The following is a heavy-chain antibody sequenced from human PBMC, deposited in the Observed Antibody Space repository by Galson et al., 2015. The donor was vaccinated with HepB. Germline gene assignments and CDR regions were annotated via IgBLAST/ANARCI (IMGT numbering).Heavy chain of an antibody. Sequence: SLRLSCAASGFTFSSYSMNWVRQAPGKGLEWVSSISSSSSYIYYADSVKGRFTISRDNAKNSLYLQMNSLRAEDTAVYYCARDQLLVGAPGRPAFDYWGQGTLVTVSS. J-gene: IGHJ4*02. CDR3: ARDQLLVGAPGRPAFDY. V-gene: IGHV3-21*01. CDR2: ISSSSSYI. CDR1: GFTFSSYS. D-gene: IGHD1-26*01.